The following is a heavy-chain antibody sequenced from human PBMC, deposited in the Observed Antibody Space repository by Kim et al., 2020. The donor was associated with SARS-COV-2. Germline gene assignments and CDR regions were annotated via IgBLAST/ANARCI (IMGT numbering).Heavy chain of an antibody. J-gene: IGHJ4*02. CDR3: TTDYSISLPFDY. D-gene: IGHD6-6*01. Sequence: DYAAPVKGRVTISRDDSKNTRYLQMNSLKTEDTAVYYCTTDYSISLPFDYWGQGTLVTVSS. V-gene: IGHV3-15*01.